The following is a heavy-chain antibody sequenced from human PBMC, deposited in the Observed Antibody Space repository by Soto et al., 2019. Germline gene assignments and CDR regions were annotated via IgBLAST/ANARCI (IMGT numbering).Heavy chain of an antibody. V-gene: IGHV3-33*01. J-gene: IGHJ4*02. D-gene: IGHD2-2*01. CDR1: GFTFSSYG. Sequence: HPGGSLRLSCAASGFTFSSYGMHWVRQAPGKGLEWVAVIWYDGSNKYYADSVKGRFTISRDNSKNTLYLQMNSLRAEDTAVYYGASSSSTSPYYFDYWGQGTLVTVSS. CDR3: ASSSSTSPYYFDY. CDR2: IWYDGSNK.